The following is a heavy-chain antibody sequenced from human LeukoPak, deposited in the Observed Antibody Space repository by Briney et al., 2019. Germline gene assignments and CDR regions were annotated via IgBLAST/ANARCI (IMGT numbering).Heavy chain of an antibody. CDR2: INHSGST. CDR3: ARGVNFRPNLFGVVIIPVSGFDY. J-gene: IGHJ4*02. D-gene: IGHD3-3*01. Sequence: SEALPLTFAVYGGSFSGYYWSWIRQPPGKGLEWIGEINHSGSTNYNPSLKSRVTISVDTSKNQFSLKLSSVTAADTAVYYCARGVNFRPNLFGVVIIPVSGFDYWGQGTLVTVSS. CDR1: GGSFSGYY. V-gene: IGHV4-34*01.